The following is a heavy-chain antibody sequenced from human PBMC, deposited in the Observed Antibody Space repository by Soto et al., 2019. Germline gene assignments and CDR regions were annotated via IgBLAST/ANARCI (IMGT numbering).Heavy chain of an antibody. D-gene: IGHD3-10*01. CDR2: ISAYNGNT. V-gene: IGHV1-18*01. CDR3: AREAGDYYGMDV. J-gene: IGHJ6*02. Sequence: ASVKVSCKASGYTFTSYGISWVRQAPGQGLEWMGWISAYNGNTNYAQKLQGWVTMTRDTSISTAYMELSRLRSDDTAVYYCAREAGDYYGMDVWGQGTTVTVSS. CDR1: GYTFTSYG.